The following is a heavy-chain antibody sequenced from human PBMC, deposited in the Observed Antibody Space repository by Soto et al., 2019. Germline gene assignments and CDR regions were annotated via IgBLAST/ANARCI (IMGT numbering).Heavy chain of an antibody. Sequence: PSETLSLTCAVPGVSISSGNWWTWVRQTPQRGLEYIGEIFHDGTANYYPSFERRVAISVDTSKNQFSLKLTSVTAADTAIYSCARLVYDTRLNYMYFDFWGQGALVTVSS. J-gene: IGHJ4*02. V-gene: IGHV4-4*02. CDR3: ARLVYDTRLNYMYFDF. D-gene: IGHD2-8*01. CDR2: IFHDGTA. CDR1: GVSISSGNW.